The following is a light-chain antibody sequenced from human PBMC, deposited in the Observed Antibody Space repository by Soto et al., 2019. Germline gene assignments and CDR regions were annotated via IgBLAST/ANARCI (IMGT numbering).Light chain of an antibody. CDR1: QSVRSDY. CDR2: DAS. CDR3: QQYANSPDT. V-gene: IGKV3-20*01. J-gene: IGKJ4*01. Sequence: PGEGATLSCRSSQSVRSDYLAWYQQKPGQAPRVLIYDASSRATGIPDRFSGSGSGTDFTLTVSRLEPEDFAVYYCQQYANSPDTFGGGTKVEIK.